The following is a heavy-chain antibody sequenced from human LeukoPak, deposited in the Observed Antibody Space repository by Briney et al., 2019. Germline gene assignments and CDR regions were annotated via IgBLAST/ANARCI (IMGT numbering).Heavy chain of an antibody. CDR2: IYYSGST. CDR1: GGSISSSSYY. J-gene: IGHJ4*02. D-gene: IGHD3-22*01. Sequence: SETLSLTCTVSGGSISSSSYYWGWIRQPPGKGLEWIGSIYYSGSTYYNPSLKSRVTISVDTSKNQFSLKLSSVTAADMAVYYCARANDYDSSGYYYWGQGTLVTVSS. V-gene: IGHV4-39*01. CDR3: ARANDYDSSGYYY.